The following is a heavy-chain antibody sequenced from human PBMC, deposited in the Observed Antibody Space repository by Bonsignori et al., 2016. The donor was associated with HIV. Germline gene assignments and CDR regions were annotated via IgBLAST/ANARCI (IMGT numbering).Heavy chain of an antibody. CDR3: ARYWEQQPPSLDFFDY. CDR1: GGSFGGYY. D-gene: IGHD6-13*01. J-gene: IGHJ4*02. V-gene: IGHV4-34*01. CDR2: INLSGSA. Sequence: SETLSLTCAVYGGSFGGYYWSWIRQPPGKGLEWIGEINLSGSANYNPSLKGRVTMSVDTSKNQFSLNLTSVTAADTAVYYCARYWEQQPPSLDFFDYWGQGTLVTVSS.